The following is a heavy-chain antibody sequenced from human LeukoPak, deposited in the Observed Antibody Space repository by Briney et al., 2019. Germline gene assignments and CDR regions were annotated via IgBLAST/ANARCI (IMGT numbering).Heavy chain of an antibody. J-gene: IGHJ3*02. CDR1: GGSISSSNW. V-gene: IGHV4-4*02. CDR3: ARDPSMGDDAFDI. Sequence: PSETLPLTCAVSGGSISSSNWWSWVRQPPGKGLEWIGEIYHSGSTNYNPSLKSRVTISVDKSKNQFSLKLSSVTAADTAVYYCARDPSMGDDAFDIWGQGTMVTVSS. CDR2: IYHSGST. D-gene: IGHD3-16*01.